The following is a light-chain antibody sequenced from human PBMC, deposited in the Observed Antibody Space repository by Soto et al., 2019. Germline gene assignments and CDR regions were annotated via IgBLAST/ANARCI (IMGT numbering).Light chain of an antibody. CDR1: QSVSNN. V-gene: IGKV3-15*01. J-gene: IGKJ1*01. CDR3: HQYNNCPPLT. Sequence: ILMTQSPATLSVSPGERATLSCRASQSVSNNLAWYQQKPGKAPRLLIYDASTRATGIPARFSGSGSGTEFTLTISGLQSADFAVYYCHQYNNCPPLTFGQGTKVEIK. CDR2: DAS.